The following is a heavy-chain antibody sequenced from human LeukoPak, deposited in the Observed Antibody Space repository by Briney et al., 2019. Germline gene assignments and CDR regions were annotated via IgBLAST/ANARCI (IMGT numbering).Heavy chain of an antibody. CDR1: GFTFSSCA. V-gene: IGHV3-30*04. CDR3: ARAVPGYLGHFDY. D-gene: IGHD3-10*02. Sequence: GRSLRLSCAASGFTFSSCAMHWVRQAPGKGLEWVAVISNDGINKYYADSVKGRFTISRDNFKNTVYLQMNSLRADDTAVYYCARAVPGYLGHFDYWGQGTLVTVSS. CDR2: ISNDGINK. J-gene: IGHJ4*02.